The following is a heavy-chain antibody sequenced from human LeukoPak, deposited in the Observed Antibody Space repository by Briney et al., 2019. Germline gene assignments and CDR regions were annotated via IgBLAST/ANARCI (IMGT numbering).Heavy chain of an antibody. J-gene: IGHJ4*02. CDR3: AKYLSCGFLYYFDY. D-gene: IGHD3-22*01. CDR1: GFTFSSYG. CDR2: ISGSGGKT. Sequence: GGSLRLSCAASGFTFSSYGMSWVRQAPGKGLEWVSGISGSGGKTDYADSVKGRFTISRDNSKNTLYLQMNSLRAEDTAVYYCAKYLSCGFLYYFDYWGQGTLVTVSS. V-gene: IGHV3-23*01.